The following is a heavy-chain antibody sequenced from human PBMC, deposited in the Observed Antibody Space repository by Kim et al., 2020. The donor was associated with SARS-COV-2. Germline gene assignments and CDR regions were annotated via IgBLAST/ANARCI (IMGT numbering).Heavy chain of an antibody. CDR2: ISSSSSYS. J-gene: IGHJ6*03. D-gene: IGHD5-18*01. CDR1: GFTFSSYS. V-gene: IGHV3-21*01. CDR3: AREYNYGYKSGGYMDV. Sequence: GGSLRLSCAASGFTFSSYSMNWVRQAPGKGLEWVSSISSSSSYSYYADSVRGRFTISRDNAKNSLYLQMNSLRAEDTAVYYCAREYNYGYKSGGYMDVWGKGTTVTVSS.